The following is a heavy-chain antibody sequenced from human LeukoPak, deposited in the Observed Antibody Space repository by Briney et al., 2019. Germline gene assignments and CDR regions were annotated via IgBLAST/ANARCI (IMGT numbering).Heavy chain of an antibody. J-gene: IGHJ6*02. D-gene: IGHD2-2*01. CDR1: GGSISSSSYY. CDR3: ARDAIVPAAMRGDYYYYGMDV. CDR2: IYYSGST. Sequence: SETLSLTCTVSGGSISSSSYYWGWIRQPPGKGLEWIGSIYYSGSTYYNPSLKSRVTISVDTSKNQFSLKLSSVTAADTAVYYCARDAIVPAAMRGDYYYYGMDVWGQGTTVTVSS. V-gene: IGHV4-39*07.